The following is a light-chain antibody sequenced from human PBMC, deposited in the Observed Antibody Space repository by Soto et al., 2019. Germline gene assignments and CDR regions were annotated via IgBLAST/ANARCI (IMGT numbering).Light chain of an antibody. CDR3: QQYGGSGT. CDR1: ETVATN. Sequence: VMTQSPATLSVSPGERATLSCWASETVATNLAWYQQKPGQAPRLLIYGASNRATGIPDRFSGSGSGTDFTLTISRLEPEDFAVYYCQQYGGSGTFGQGTKVDIK. CDR2: GAS. J-gene: IGKJ1*01. V-gene: IGKV3-20*01.